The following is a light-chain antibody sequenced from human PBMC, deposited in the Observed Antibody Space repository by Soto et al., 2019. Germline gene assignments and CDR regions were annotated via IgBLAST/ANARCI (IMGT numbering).Light chain of an antibody. V-gene: IGKV3-20*01. J-gene: IGKJ2*01. CDR2: GAS. Sequence: EIVLTQSPGILSLSPGEGATLSCRASQSVDRNWLAWYQQKPGQPPRLLIYGASNRPGGIPDRFSGSGSGTEFTLTINRLQPEDFAVYFCQQYGTAPYTFAQGTKVEI. CDR1: QSVDRNW. CDR3: QQYGTAPYT.